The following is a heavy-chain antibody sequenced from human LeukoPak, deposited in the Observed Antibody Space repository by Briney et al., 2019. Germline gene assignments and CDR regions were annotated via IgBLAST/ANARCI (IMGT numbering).Heavy chain of an antibody. CDR1: GYTFTGYY. CDR2: ISAHNGNT. D-gene: IGHD5-18*01. Sequence: ASVKVSCKASGYTFTGYYMHWVRQAPGQGLEWMGWISAHNGNTNYAQKFQGRVTMTTDTSTSTAYMELRSLRSDNTAVYYCARGEGGGVGYSNGYDYWGQGTLVTVSS. J-gene: IGHJ4*02. V-gene: IGHV1-18*04. CDR3: ARGEGGGVGYSNGYDY.